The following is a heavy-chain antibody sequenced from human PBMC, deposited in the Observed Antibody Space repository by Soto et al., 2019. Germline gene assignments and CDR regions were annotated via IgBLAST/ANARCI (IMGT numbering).Heavy chain of an antibody. CDR3: ARNPKLQWVGATTPWYYGMDV. CDR1: GFTVSSNY. V-gene: IGHV3-66*01. Sequence: GGSLRLSCAASGFTVSSNYMSWVRQAPGKGLEWVSVIYSGGSTYYADSVKGRFTISRDNSKNTLYLQMNSLRAEDTAVYYCARNPKLQWVGATTPWYYGMDVWGQGTTVTVSS. J-gene: IGHJ6*02. CDR2: IYSGGST. D-gene: IGHD1-26*01.